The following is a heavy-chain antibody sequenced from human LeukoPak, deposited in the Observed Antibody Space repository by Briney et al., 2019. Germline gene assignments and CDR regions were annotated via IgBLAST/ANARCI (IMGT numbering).Heavy chain of an antibody. CDR1: GFTFSIHG. Sequence: GGSLRLSCAASGFTFSIHGMHWVRQAPGKGLEWVAIIWHDGTNKYYADSVKGRFTISRDNSKNTLYLQMNSLRAEDTAVYYCARSYWNDHFDYWGQGTLVTVSS. V-gene: IGHV3-33*01. D-gene: IGHD1-1*01. CDR2: IWHDGTNK. CDR3: ARSYWNDHFDY. J-gene: IGHJ4*02.